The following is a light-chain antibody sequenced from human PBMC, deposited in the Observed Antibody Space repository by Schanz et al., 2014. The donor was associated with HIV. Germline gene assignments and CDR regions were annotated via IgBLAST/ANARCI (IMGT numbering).Light chain of an antibody. CDR1: QSVSSN. J-gene: IGKJ4*01. Sequence: EIVLTQSPGTLSLSPGERATLSCRASQSVSSNLAWYQQRPGQAPRVLIYGASNRATGVPARFSGSGSETAFTLTISSLQSEDFALYYCQQYNDWPLTFGGGTKVEIK. CDR3: QQYNDWPLT. V-gene: IGKV3D-15*01. CDR2: GAS.